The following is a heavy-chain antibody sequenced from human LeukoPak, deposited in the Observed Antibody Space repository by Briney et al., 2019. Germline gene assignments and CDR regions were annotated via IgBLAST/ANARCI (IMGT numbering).Heavy chain of an antibody. CDR2: IYYSGST. Sequence: SETLSLTCTVSGGSISSSSYYWGWIRRPPGKGLEWIGSIYYSGSTYYNPSLKSRVTISVDTSKNQFSLKLSSVTAADTAVYYCAREHFDWLSNFDYWGQGTLVTVSS. V-gene: IGHV4-39*07. CDR3: AREHFDWLSNFDY. CDR1: GGSISSSSYY. J-gene: IGHJ4*02. D-gene: IGHD3-9*01.